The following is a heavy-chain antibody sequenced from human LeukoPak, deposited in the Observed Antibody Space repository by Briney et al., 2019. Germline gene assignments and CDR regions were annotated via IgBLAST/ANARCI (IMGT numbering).Heavy chain of an antibody. CDR2: IYTSGDT. CDR1: GGSFSSRPYY. J-gene: IGHJ4*02. D-gene: IGHD5-12*01. CDR3: AREPEAIVANEHYFDY. V-gene: IGHV4-61*02. Sequence: KPSETLSLTCTVSGGSFSSRPYYWSWIRQPAGKGLEWIGRIYTSGDTDYNPSLKSRVTISVDTSKNQFSLQLSSVTAADTAVYYCAREPEAIVANEHYFDYWGQGTLVTVSS.